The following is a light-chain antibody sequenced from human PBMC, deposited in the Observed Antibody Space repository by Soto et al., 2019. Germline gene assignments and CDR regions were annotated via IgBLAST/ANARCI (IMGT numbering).Light chain of an antibody. Sequence: DIVMTQSPDSLSLSPGERATLSCRASQSVNNYLAWYQQKPGQTPRLLIYDASKRATGTPARFTGRGSGTDFTLTIASLEPEDFAVYYCQQRTNWRGVSFGPGTKVDIK. J-gene: IGKJ3*01. CDR3: QQRTNWRGVS. V-gene: IGKV3-11*01. CDR2: DAS. CDR1: QSVNNY.